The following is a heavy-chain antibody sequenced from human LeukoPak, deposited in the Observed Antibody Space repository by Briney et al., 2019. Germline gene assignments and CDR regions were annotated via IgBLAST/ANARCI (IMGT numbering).Heavy chain of an antibody. CDR3: ARALHDALDI. CDR1: GFTFRDYY. Sequence: GGSLRLSCAASGFTFRDYYMIWIRQAPGKGLEWVSYTSSSGGSIYYADSVKGRFTISRDNAKNLLFLQMNSLRAEDTAVYSCARALHDALDIWGRGTTDTVSS. V-gene: IGHV3-11*01. CDR2: TSSSGGSI. J-gene: IGHJ3*02.